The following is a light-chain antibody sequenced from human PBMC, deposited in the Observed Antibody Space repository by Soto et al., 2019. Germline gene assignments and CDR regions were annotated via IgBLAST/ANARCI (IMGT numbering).Light chain of an antibody. V-gene: IGLV2-14*01. CDR3: SSYSSSSTRV. CDR2: DVS. J-gene: IGLJ1*01. Sequence: QSALTQPASVSGSPGQSITISCTGTSSVVGGYNYVSWYQQHPGKAPKLMIYDVSNRPSGVSNRFSGSKSGNTASLTISGLQAEDEADYYSSSYSSSSTRVFGTGSMVTV. CDR1: SSVVGGYNY.